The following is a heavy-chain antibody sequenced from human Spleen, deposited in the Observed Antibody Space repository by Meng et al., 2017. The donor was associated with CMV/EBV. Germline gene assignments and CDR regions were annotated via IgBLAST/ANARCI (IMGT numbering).Heavy chain of an antibody. Sequence: GGSLRLSCGASGFTFSSYGMHWVRQAPGKGLEWVTFIRLDENNKYYADSVKGRFTISRDNSKNTLYLQMNSLRAEDTAVYYCARSLRFLEWLSLDYWGQGTLVTVSS. CDR3: ARSLRFLEWLSLDY. J-gene: IGHJ4*02. CDR1: GFTFSSYG. V-gene: IGHV3-30*02. CDR2: IRLDENNK. D-gene: IGHD3-3*01.